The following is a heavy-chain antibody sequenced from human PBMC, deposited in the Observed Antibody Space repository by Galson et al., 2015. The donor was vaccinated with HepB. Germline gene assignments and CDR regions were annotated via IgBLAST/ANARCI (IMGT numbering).Heavy chain of an antibody. CDR3: ARGGASNHFDY. CDR2: IYSGGST. CDR1: GFTVSSNY. V-gene: IGHV3-53*01. Sequence: LRLSCAASGFTVSSNYMSWVRQAPGKGPEWVSVIYSGGSTYYADSVKGRFTISRDNSKNTLYLQMNSLRAEDTAVYYCARGGASNHFDYWGQGTLVTVSS. J-gene: IGHJ4*02. D-gene: IGHD1-26*01.